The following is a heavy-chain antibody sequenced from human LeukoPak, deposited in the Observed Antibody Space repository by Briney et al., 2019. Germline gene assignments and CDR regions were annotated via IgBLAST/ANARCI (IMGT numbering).Heavy chain of an antibody. V-gene: IGHV1-69*06. CDR2: IIPIFGTE. CDR3: ARDAYGSGSYGGLYGMDV. J-gene: IGHJ6*04. Sequence: SVNVSCKASGGTFSSYAISWVRQAPGQGLEWMGGIIPIFGTENYAQKFQGRVTITADKSTSTAYMELSSLRSEDTAVYYCARDAYGSGSYGGLYGMDVWGKGTTVTVSS. CDR1: GGTFSSYA. D-gene: IGHD3-10*01.